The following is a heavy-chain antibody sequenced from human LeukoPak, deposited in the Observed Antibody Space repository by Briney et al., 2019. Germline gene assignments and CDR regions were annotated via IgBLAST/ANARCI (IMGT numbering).Heavy chain of an antibody. V-gene: IGHV3-23*01. CDR3: AKERYGDGYNYAIFGY. Sequence: GGSLRLSCAASGFTFSSYAMSWVRQAPGKGLEWVSAISGSGGSTYYADSVKGRFTISRDNSKNTLYLQMNSLRAEDTAVYYCAKERYGDGYNYAIFGYWGQGTLVTVSS. CDR1: GFTFSSYA. D-gene: IGHD5-24*01. CDR2: ISGSGGST. J-gene: IGHJ4*02.